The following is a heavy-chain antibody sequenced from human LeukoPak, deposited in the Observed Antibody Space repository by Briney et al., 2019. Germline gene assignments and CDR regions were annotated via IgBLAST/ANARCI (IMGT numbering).Heavy chain of an antibody. CDR1: GFTFSSYA. Sequence: GGPLRLSCAASGFTFSSYAMHWVRQAPGKGLEWVAVISYDGSNKYYADSVKGRFTISRDNSKNTLYLQMNSLRAEDTAVYYCARARYSSSSVNFDYWGQGTLVTVSS. J-gene: IGHJ4*02. CDR2: ISYDGSNK. D-gene: IGHD6-6*01. V-gene: IGHV3-30*01. CDR3: ARARYSSSSVNFDY.